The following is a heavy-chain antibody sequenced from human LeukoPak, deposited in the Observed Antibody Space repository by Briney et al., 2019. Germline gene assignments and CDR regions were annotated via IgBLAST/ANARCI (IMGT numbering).Heavy chain of an antibody. Sequence: ASVKVSCKASGYSFTTYAITWVRQAPGQGLEWVGWVSPYSENTQYAQKFQDRVSMTTDTSTSTAYMELRSLTSDDTATYHCARNHVTPSGVVTSTSDSWGQGTPVTVSS. CDR2: VSPYSENT. J-gene: IGHJ4*02. CDR3: ARNHVTPSGVVTSTSDS. D-gene: IGHD3-3*01. CDR1: GYSFTTYA. V-gene: IGHV1-18*01.